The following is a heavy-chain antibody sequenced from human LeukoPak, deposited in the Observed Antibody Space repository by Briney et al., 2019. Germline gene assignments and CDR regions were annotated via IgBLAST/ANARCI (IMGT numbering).Heavy chain of an antibody. CDR2: IYYGGRT. V-gene: IGHV4-39*01. Sequence: SETLSLNCTVSGGSINNISDYWGWIRQPPGKGLEWIGSIYYGGRTYYNPSLKSRVSISVDISSNQFSLNLESAPAADTGIYYCVRGRNGWYQDDAFDVWGQGTMVTVSS. CDR1: GGSINNISDY. J-gene: IGHJ3*01. CDR3: VRGRNGWYQDDAFDV. D-gene: IGHD3-10*01.